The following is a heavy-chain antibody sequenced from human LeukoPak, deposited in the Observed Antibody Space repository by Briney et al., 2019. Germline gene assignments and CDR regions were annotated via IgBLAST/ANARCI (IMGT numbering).Heavy chain of an antibody. V-gene: IGHV4-30-2*01. CDR1: GGSISSGGYY. Sequence: PSQTLSLTCTVSGGSISSGGYYWSWIRQPPGKGLEWIGYIYHSGGTYYNPSLKSRVTISVDRSKNQFSLKLSSVTAADTAVYYCARAASSSSSYFDYWGQGTLVTVSS. CDR2: IYHSGGT. CDR3: ARAASSSSSYFDY. J-gene: IGHJ4*02. D-gene: IGHD6-6*01.